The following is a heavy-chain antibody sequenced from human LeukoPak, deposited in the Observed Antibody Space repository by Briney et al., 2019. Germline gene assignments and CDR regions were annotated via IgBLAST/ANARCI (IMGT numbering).Heavy chain of an antibody. CDR3: ARHAVAVAYPYFDY. CDR1: GDSVSSNSAA. Sequence: SQTLSLTCAISGDSVSSNSAAWNWIRQSPSRGLEWLGRTYYRSKWYNDYAVSVKSRIAINPDTSKNQFSLKLSSVTAAGTAVYYCARHAVAVAYPYFDYWGQGTLVTVSS. CDR2: TYYRSKWYN. V-gene: IGHV6-1*01. J-gene: IGHJ4*02. D-gene: IGHD6-19*01.